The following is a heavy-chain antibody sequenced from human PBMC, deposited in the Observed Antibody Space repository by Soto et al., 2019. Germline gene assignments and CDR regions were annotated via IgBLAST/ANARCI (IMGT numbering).Heavy chain of an antibody. CDR3: SHGYYQYFDS. CDR2: IKSKNDGGTT. Sequence: GGSLRLSCAVSGVTLTNVWMNWVRQAPGKGPEWVGRIKSKNDGGTTDYAAPVKGRFTISRDDSENTLYLQMNSLKTEDTAAYYCSHGYYQYFDSWGQGTLVTVSS. J-gene: IGHJ4*02. V-gene: IGHV3-15*07. CDR1: GVTLTNVW. D-gene: IGHD5-18*01.